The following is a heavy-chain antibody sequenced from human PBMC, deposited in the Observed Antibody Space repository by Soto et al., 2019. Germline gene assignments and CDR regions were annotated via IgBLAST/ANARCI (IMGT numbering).Heavy chain of an antibody. D-gene: IGHD2-15*01. V-gene: IGHV4-34*01. J-gene: IGHJ6*03. CDR2: INHSGST. Sequence: PSETLSLTCAVYGGSFSGYYWSWIRQPPGKGLEWIGEINHSGSTNYNPSLKSRVTISVDTSKNQFSLKLSSVTAADTAVYYCASTVVVVAATSPAFLDYYYMDVWGKGTTVTVSS. CDR1: GGSFSGYY. CDR3: ASTVVVVAATSPAFLDYYYMDV.